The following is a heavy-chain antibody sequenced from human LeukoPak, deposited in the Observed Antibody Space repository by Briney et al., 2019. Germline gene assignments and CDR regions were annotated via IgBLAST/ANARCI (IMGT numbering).Heavy chain of an antibody. D-gene: IGHD5-12*01. CDR3: ARSGYSGYGAYYYYGMDV. V-gene: IGHV4-59*08. J-gene: IGHJ6*02. CDR2: TYYSVT. Sequence: PSETLSLTCTVSGGSISSNYWSWIRQPPGKGLQWIGYTYYSVTNYNPSLKSRVTISVDTSKNQFSLKLSSVTAADTAVYYCARSGYSGYGAYYYYGMDVWGQGTTVTVSS. CDR1: GGSISSNY.